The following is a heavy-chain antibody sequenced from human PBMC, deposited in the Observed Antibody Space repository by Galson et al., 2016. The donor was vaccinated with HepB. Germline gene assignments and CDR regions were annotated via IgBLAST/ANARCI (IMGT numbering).Heavy chain of an antibody. CDR1: GFTFSIYA. CDR3: ARGPRAITVAATGANLDN. D-gene: IGHD6-19*01. J-gene: IGHJ4*02. V-gene: IGHV3-30*04. CDR2: ISYDATNT. Sequence: SLRLSCAASGFTFSIYAMHWVRQAPGKGLEWVAVISYDATNTYYADSVKGRFSISRDNTKDTLYLQINSLRAEDTAVYYCARGPRAITVAATGANLDNWGRGPLVTVSS.